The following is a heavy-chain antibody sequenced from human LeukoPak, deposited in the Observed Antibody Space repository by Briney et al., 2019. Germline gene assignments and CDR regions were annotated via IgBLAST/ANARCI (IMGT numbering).Heavy chain of an antibody. J-gene: IGHJ4*02. CDR3: AGSAVAGNDY. CDR1: GGSISSYY. CDR2: IYYSGST. Sequence: SETLSLTCTVSGGSISSYYWSWIRQPPGKGLEWIGYIYYSGSTNYNPSLKSQVTISVDTSKNQFSLKLSSVTAADTAVYYCAGSAVAGNDYWGQGTLVTVSS. D-gene: IGHD6-19*01. V-gene: IGHV4-59*01.